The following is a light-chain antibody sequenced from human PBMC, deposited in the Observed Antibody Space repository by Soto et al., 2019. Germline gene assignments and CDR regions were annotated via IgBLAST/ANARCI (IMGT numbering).Light chain of an antibody. CDR2: DAS. J-gene: IGKJ2*01. CDR1: QSVSSY. Sequence: EIVLTQSPATLSLSPGERATLSCRASQSVSSYLAWYQQKPGQAPRLLIYDASNRATGIPARFSGSGSGTDFTLTSRSLEPEDFAVYYCQQRSNWPRTFGQGTKLEIK. CDR3: QQRSNWPRT. V-gene: IGKV3-11*01.